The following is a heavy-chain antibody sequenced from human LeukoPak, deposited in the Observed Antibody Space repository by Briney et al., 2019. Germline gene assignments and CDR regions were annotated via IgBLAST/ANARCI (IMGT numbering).Heavy chain of an antibody. Sequence: ASVKVSCKASGYTFTGYYMHSVRHPPAQGLEWMGWINPNSGGTNYAQKFQGRVTMTRDTSISTAYMELSRLRSDDTAVYYCARGWIQLWPFDYWGQGTLVTVSS. D-gene: IGHD5-18*01. V-gene: IGHV1-2*02. CDR2: INPNSGGT. CDR3: ARGWIQLWPFDY. J-gene: IGHJ4*02. CDR1: GYTFTGYY.